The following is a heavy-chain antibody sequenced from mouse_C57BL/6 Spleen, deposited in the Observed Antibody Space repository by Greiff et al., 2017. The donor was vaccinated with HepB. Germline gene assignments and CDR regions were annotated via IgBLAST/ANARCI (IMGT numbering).Heavy chain of an antibody. CDR2: INYDGSST. D-gene: IGHD2-1*01. CDR1: GFTLSDYY. J-gene: IGHJ4*01. Sequence: EVKLMESEGGLVQPGSSMKLSCTASGFTLSDYYMAWVRQVPEKGLEWVANINYDGSSTYYLDSLKSRFIISRDNAKNTLYLQMSSLKSEDTATYYCERCYGNSLHYAMDYWGQGTSVTVSS. CDR3: ERCYGNSLHYAMDY. V-gene: IGHV5-16*01.